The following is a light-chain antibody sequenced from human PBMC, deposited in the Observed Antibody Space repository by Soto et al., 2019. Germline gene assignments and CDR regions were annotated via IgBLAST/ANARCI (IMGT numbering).Light chain of an antibody. V-gene: IGKV1-5*03. CDR1: VSSSRW. CDR3: QHYSSYLWT. CDR2: KAS. Sequence: DIQLTQSPPTLSASVGDRVTITLRASVSSSRWLAWYQQKPGKAPKVLIYKASTVESGVPSRFSGSGSGTEFTLTISSLQPDDFATYFCQHYSSYLWTFGQGTKVDIK. J-gene: IGKJ1*01.